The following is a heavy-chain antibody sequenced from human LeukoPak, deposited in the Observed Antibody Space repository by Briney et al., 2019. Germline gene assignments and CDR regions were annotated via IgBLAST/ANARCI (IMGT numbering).Heavy chain of an antibody. Sequence: SGGSLRLSCAVSGFSIGNYWMSWIRQAPGKGLEWVANIKKDGSVKYYVESVSGRFTVFRDNAKNSIYLQMDSLRAEDTAIYYCARLCFEGLRYFDYWGQGTLVPVSS. D-gene: IGHD3-10*01. CDR2: IKKDGSVK. J-gene: IGHJ4*02. CDR1: GFSIGNYW. V-gene: IGHV3-7*03. CDR3: ARLCFEGLRYFDY.